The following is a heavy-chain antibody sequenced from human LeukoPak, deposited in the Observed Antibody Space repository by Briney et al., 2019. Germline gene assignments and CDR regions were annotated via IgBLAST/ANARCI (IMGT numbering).Heavy chain of an antibody. J-gene: IGHJ4*02. Sequence: SETLSLTCAVYGGSFSGYYWSWIRQPPGKGLEWIGEINHSGSTNYNPSLKSRVTISEDTSNNRFSLELSSVTAAGTAVYYCARGVTWGWYFDYWGQGTLVTVSS. CDR2: INHSGST. CDR3: ARGVTWGWYFDY. CDR1: GGSFSGYY. V-gene: IGHV4-34*01. D-gene: IGHD6-19*01.